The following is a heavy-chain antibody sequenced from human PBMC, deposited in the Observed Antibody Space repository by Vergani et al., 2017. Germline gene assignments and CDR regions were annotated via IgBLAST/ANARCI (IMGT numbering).Heavy chain of an antibody. D-gene: IGHD4-11*01. V-gene: IGHV4-34*01. Sequence: QVQLQQWGGGLLKPSETLSLTCVVNGGSFTSYHWTWIRQSPGEGLEWVGDIDHTGRPDYNPSLKSRLTISVDKSRNHFSLTLNSVTATDTAIYFCARVNTETNGHLYYYYYMDVGGQGTAVTVS. J-gene: IGHJ6*03. CDR3: ARVNTETNGHLYYYYYMDV. CDR2: IDHTGRP. CDR1: GGSFTSYH.